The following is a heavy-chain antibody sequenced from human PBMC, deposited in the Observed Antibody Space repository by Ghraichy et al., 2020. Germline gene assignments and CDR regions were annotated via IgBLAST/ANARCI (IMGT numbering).Heavy chain of an antibody. CDR1: GFTVSSNY. J-gene: IGHJ4*02. CDR2: IYSSGST. CDR3: ARGGKAARNFDY. Sequence: GESLNISCAASGFTVSSNYMSWVRQAPGKGLEWVSAIYSSGSTLYADSVKGRFTISRDNSKNTLYLQMNSLRGEDTAVYYCARGGKAARNFDYWGQGTLVTVSS. D-gene: IGHD6-6*01. V-gene: IGHV3-53*01.